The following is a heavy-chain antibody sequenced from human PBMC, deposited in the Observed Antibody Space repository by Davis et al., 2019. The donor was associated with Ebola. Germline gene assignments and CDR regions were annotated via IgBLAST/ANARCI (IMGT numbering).Heavy chain of an antibody. V-gene: IGHV5-51*01. CDR2: IYPGDSDT. CDR1: GFTFTNYW. Sequence: GESLKISCKASGFTFTNYWIGWVRQMPGKGLECMGIIYPGDSDTRYSPSFQGQVTISVDNSPSTAYLQWSSLKASDTAMYYCATAQRASGYPYYFDFWGQGTLVTVSS. CDR3: ATAQRASGYPYYFDF. D-gene: IGHD3-3*01. J-gene: IGHJ4*02.